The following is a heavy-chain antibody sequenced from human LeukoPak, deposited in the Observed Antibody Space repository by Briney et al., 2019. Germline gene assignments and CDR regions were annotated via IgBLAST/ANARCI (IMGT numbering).Heavy chain of an antibody. CDR3: ARVTRKSIAAAPGSGAFDI. V-gene: IGHV4-30-2*01. D-gene: IGHD6-13*01. J-gene: IGHJ3*02. CDR2: IYHSGST. CDR1: GGSISSGGYY. Sequence: PSETLSLTCTVSGGSISSGGYYWSWIRQPPGKGLEWIGYIYHSGSTYYNPSLKSRVTISVDRSKNQFSLKLSSVTAADTAVYYCARVTRKSIAAAPGSGAFDIWGQGTMVTVSS.